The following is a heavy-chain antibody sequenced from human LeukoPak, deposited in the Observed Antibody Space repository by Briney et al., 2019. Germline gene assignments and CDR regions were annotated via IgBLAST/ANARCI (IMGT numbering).Heavy chain of an antibody. D-gene: IGHD1-26*01. Sequence: GGSLRLSCAGSGFIFTSCSLTWVRQAPGKGLEWVSSISPSSGYIFYADSVRGRFTISRDNAKNSLYLQMSSLRAEDTAIYYCAKGLNSGHYPYLDYWGEGTLVSVSS. J-gene: IGHJ4*02. CDR2: ISPSSGYI. V-gene: IGHV3-21*01. CDR3: AKGLNSGHYPYLDY. CDR1: GFIFTSCS.